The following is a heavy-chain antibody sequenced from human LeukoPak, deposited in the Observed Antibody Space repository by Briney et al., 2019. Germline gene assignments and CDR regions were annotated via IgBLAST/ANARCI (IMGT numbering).Heavy chain of an antibody. Sequence: ASVKVSCKASGYTFTSYYMHWVRQAPGQGLEWMGIINPSGGSTSYAQKFQGRVTITADESTSTAYMELSSLRSEDTAVYYCARALIAARTHFDYWGQGTLVTVSS. J-gene: IGHJ4*02. D-gene: IGHD6-6*01. CDR3: ARALIAARTHFDY. CDR2: INPSGGST. V-gene: IGHV1-46*01. CDR1: GYTFTSYY.